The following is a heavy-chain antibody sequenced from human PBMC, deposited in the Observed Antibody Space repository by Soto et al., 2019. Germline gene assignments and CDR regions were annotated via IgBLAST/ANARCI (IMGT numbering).Heavy chain of an antibody. Sequence: GGSLRLSCAASGFTFSSYSMNWVRQAPGKGLEWVSSISSSGSYIYYADSVKGRFTISRDNAKNSLYLQMNSLRAEDTAVYYCARDRAVGDGYNDAIYTWGQGTMVTVS. CDR2: ISSSGSYI. V-gene: IGHV3-21*01. CDR1: GFTFSSYS. J-gene: IGHJ3*02. CDR3: ARDRAVGDGYNDAIYT. D-gene: IGHD5-12*01.